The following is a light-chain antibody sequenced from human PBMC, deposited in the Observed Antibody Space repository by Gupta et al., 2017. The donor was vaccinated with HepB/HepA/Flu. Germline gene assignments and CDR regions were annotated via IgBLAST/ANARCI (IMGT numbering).Light chain of an antibody. CDR3: MQALQTPT. Sequence: DIVMTQSPLSLPVTPGEPASISCRSSQSLLHSNGYNYLDWYLQKPGQSPQLLIYLGSNRASGVPDRFSGSGSGTDCTRKISRVEAEDVGVYYCMQALQTPTFGGGTKVEIK. CDR1: QSLLHSNGYNY. V-gene: IGKV2-28*01. CDR2: LGS. J-gene: IGKJ4*01.